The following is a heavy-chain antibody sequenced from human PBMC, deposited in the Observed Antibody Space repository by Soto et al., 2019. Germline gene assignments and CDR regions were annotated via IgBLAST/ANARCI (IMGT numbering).Heavy chain of an antibody. J-gene: IGHJ3*02. V-gene: IGHV5-51*01. CDR2: IYPGDSDT. CDR1: GYIFSSDW. CDR3: SIYCCCTHRVPFDI. Sequence: GESLKISCKGSGYIFSSDWIGWVRQMPGKGLEWMGIIYPGDSDTRYSPSFQGQVTISADKSLSTAYLQWSSLRASDTAVYYCSIYCCCTHRVPFDIWAQGTMVTVSS. D-gene: IGHD2-15*01.